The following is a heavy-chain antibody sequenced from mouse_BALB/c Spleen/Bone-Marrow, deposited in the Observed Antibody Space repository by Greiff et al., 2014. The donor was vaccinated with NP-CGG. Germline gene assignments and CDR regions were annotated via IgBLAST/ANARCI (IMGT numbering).Heavy chain of an antibody. Sequence: QVQLKESGAELVRPGVSVKISCKGSGYTFTDFAIHWVKQSHTQSLEWIGVISPYYVDGGYNQKFKGKATITIDRSSSTAYMELARPTSEDSAIYYCARGGASGLYYYAMDYWGQGTSVTVSS. CDR1: GYTFTDFA. CDR3: ARGGASGLYYYAMDY. CDR2: ISPYYVDG. V-gene: IGHV1S137*01. D-gene: IGHD3-1*01. J-gene: IGHJ4*01.